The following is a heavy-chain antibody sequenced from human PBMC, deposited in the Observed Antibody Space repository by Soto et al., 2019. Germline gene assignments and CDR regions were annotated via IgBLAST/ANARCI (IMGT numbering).Heavy chain of an antibody. CDR1: GFTFSSYA. CDR2: ISYDGSNK. V-gene: IGHV3-30-3*01. CDR3: ARDRGSYSGSRGPFDY. D-gene: IGHD1-26*01. Sequence: QGQLVESGGGVVQPGRSRRLSCAASGFTFSSYAMHWVRQAPGKGLEWVAVISYDGSNKYYADSVKGRFTISRDNSKNTLYLQMNSLRAEDTAVYYCARDRGSYSGSRGPFDYWGQGTLVTVSS. J-gene: IGHJ4*02.